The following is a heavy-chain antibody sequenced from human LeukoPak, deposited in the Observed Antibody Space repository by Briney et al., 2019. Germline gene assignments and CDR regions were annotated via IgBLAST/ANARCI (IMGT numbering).Heavy chain of an antibody. CDR1: GFTFSSYS. CDR3: AKDFLTTDY. D-gene: IGHD1-1*01. CDR2: ISSSSSYI. J-gene: IGHJ4*02. Sequence: GGSLRLSCAASGFTFSSYSMNWVRQAPGKGLEWVSSISSSSSYIYYADSVKGRFTISRDNAKNSLYLQMNFLRTEDTAIYFCAKDFLTTDYWGQGTLVTVSS. V-gene: IGHV3-21*04.